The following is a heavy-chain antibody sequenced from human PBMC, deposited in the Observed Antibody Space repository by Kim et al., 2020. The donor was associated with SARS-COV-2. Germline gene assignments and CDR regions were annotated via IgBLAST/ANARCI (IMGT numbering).Heavy chain of an antibody. Sequence: AQKLQGRVTMTTDTSTSTAYMELRSLRSDDTAVYYCARFGAAIIRDWFDPWGQGTLVTVSS. V-gene: IGHV1-18*01. CDR3: ARFGAAIIRDWFDP. J-gene: IGHJ5*02. D-gene: IGHD2-2*01.